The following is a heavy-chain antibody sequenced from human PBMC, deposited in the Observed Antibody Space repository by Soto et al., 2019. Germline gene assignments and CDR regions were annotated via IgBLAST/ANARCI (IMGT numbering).Heavy chain of an antibody. Sequence: GGSLRLSCAASGFTFTSYALSWVRQAPGQGLEWVSAISGSGYSTYYADSVKGRFTISRDNSKNTLYLQMNSLRAEDTAVYYCAKAPYYYDSSGYYYTACDICGEGTMVAVSS. CDR2: ISGSGYST. CDR3: AKAPYYYDSSGYYYTACDI. V-gene: IGHV3-23*01. J-gene: IGHJ3*02. CDR1: GFTFTSYA. D-gene: IGHD3-22*01.